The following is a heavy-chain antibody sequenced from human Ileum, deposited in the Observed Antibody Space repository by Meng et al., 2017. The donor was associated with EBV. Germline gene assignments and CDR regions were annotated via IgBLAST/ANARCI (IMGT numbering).Heavy chain of an antibody. D-gene: IGHD6-19*01. V-gene: IGHV1-3*04. J-gene: IGHJ4*02. CDR1: GYTFTSYA. CDR3: ASRPGIAVAGFDY. CDR2: INTGNGET. Sequence: QVQVVQDGAEMKKPGATVEVSCKASGYTFTSYAMNWVRQAPGQRLEWMGWINTGNGETKYSQKFQGRVTLTRDTSASTAYMELSSLRSEDTAVYYCASRPGIAVAGFDYWGQGTLVTVSS.